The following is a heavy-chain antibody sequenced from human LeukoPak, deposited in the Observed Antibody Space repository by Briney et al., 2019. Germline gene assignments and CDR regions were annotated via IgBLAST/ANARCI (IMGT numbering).Heavy chain of an antibody. Sequence: ASVKVSCKASGYTFTDYYMHWVRQAPGQGLEWMGWINPNSGGTNYAQKFQGRVTMTRDTSISTAYMELSRLRSDDTAVYYCASFCDILTGYCNWGQGTLVTVSS. J-gene: IGHJ4*02. D-gene: IGHD3-9*01. V-gene: IGHV1-2*02. CDR2: INPNSGGT. CDR1: GYTFTDYY. CDR3: ASFCDILTGYCN.